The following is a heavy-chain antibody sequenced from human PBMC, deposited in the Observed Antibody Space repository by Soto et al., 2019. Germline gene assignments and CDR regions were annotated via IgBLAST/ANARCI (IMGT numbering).Heavy chain of an antibody. V-gene: IGHV4-4*02. CDR1: GGSISSSNW. CDR3: ARGVIGYSRLWWFDP. Sequence: PSETLSLTCAVSGGSISSSNWWSWVRQPPGKGLEWIGEIYHSGSTNYNPSLKSRVTISVDKSKNQFSLKLSSVTAADTAVYYCARGVIGYSRLWWFDPWGQGTLVTVSS. J-gene: IGHJ5*02. CDR2: IYHSGST. D-gene: IGHD6-13*01.